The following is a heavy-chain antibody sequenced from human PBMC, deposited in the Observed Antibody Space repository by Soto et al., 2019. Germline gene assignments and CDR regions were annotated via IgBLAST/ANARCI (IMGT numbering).Heavy chain of an antibody. Sequence: QVQLVQSGAEVKKPGASVKVSCKASGYTFTSYHMHWVRQAPGQGLEWMGIINPSDGSTSYAQQFQGRVTMTRDTSTSTVYIELSSLRSEDTAVYYCARGLTGTTGRFQHWGQGSLVTVSS. V-gene: IGHV1-46*01. CDR2: INPSDGST. D-gene: IGHD1-20*01. J-gene: IGHJ1*01. CDR1: GYTFTSYH. CDR3: ARGLTGTTGRFQH.